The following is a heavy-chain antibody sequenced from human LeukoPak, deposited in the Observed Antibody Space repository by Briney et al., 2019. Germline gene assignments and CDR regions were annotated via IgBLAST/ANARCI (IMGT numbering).Heavy chain of an antibody. Sequence: SVKVSCKASGGTFSSYAISWVRQAPGQGLEWMGGIIPIFGTANYAQKFQGRVTITADESTSTAYMELSSLRSEDTAVYYCATGGIAARPYYYYYYMDVWGKGTTVTVSS. V-gene: IGHV1-69*13. CDR3: ATGGIAARPYYYYYYMDV. J-gene: IGHJ6*03. CDR2: IIPIFGTA. D-gene: IGHD6-6*01. CDR1: GGTFSSYA.